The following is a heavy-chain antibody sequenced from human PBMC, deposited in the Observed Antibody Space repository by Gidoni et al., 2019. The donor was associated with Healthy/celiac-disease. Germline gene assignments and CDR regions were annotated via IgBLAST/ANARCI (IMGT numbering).Heavy chain of an antibody. CDR2: TYYRSKWYN. D-gene: IGHD2-15*01. J-gene: IGHJ6*02. V-gene: IGHV6-1*01. CDR3: ARDRRTRSMVAEARYYYYGMDV. Sequence: RTYYRSKWYNDYAVSVKSRITINPDTSKNQFSLQLNSVTPEDTAVYYCARDRRTRSMVAEARYYYYGMDVWGQGTTVTVSS.